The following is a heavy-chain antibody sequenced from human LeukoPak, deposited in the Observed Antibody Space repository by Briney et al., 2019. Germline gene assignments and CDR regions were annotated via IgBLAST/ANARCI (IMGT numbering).Heavy chain of an antibody. CDR3: ARDLHWNDARPVDY. Sequence: PGGSLRLSCAASGFTFSDYYMSWIRQAPGKGLEWVSYISSSGSTIYYADSVKGRFTISRDNAKNSLYLQMNSLRAEDTAVYYCARDLHWNDARPVDYWGQGTLVTVPS. D-gene: IGHD1-1*01. V-gene: IGHV3-11*01. J-gene: IGHJ4*02. CDR2: ISSSGSTI. CDR1: GFTFSDYY.